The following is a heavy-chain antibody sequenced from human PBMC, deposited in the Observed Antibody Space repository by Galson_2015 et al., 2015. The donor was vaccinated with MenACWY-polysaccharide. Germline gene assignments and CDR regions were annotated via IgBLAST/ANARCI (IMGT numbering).Heavy chain of an antibody. CDR2: ISGDGTRK. J-gene: IGHJ5*02. Sequence: SLRLSCAASGFTFNNYAMHWVRQAPGKGLEWVAFISGDGTRKYYADSVQGRFTIPRDNSQSTLYLQMNTLRVEDTAVHFCARGGSGSRGNWFDPWGQGTLVTVSS. D-gene: IGHD1-26*01. CDR3: ARGGSGSRGNWFDP. CDR1: GFTFNNYA. V-gene: IGHV3-30-3*01.